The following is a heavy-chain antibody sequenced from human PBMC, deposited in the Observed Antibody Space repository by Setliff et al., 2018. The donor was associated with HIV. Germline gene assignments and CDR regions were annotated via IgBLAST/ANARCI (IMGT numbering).Heavy chain of an antibody. Sequence: GGSLRLSCAASGFTFDDYAMHWVRQAPGKGLEWVSLISWDGGIIYYADSVKGRFTISRDNAKNSLYLQMNSLRAEDTAVYYCARDYDILTGYYRSTITYYYYGMDVWGQGTTVTVSS. V-gene: IGHV3-43D*03. CDR1: GFTFDDYA. CDR3: ARDYDILTGYYRSTITYYYYGMDV. D-gene: IGHD3-9*01. J-gene: IGHJ6*02. CDR2: ISWDGGII.